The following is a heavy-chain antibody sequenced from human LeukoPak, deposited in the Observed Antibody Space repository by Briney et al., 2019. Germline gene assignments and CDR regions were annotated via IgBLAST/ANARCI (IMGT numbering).Heavy chain of an antibody. CDR1: GYTFTSYA. Sequence: ASVKVSCKASGYTFTSYAMRWVRQAPGQRLEWMGWINAGNGNTKYSQKFQGRVTITRDTSASTAYMELSSLRSEDTAVYYCARVRVWFGELFSDYYFDYWGQGTLVTVSS. D-gene: IGHD3-10*01. CDR2: INAGNGNT. V-gene: IGHV1-3*01. J-gene: IGHJ4*02. CDR3: ARVRVWFGELFSDYYFDY.